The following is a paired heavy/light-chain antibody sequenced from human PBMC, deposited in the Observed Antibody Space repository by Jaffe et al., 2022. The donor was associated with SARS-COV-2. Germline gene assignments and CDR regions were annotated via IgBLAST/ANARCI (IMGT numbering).Heavy chain of an antibody. CDR2: IIPLFGTP. CDR3: ARGGLNMMVPYYFDY. J-gene: IGHJ4*02. CDR1: GVTFSRSA. V-gene: IGHV1-69*01. D-gene: IGHD3-10*01. Sequence: QVQLVQSGAEVKKPGSSVKVSCKASGVTFSRSAISWVRQAPGQGLEWMGGIIPLFGTPTYAQKFQGRVTVTADESTSTAYMELSSLISEDTAVYYCARGGLNMMVPYYFDYWGQGTLVTVSS.
Light chain of an antibody. V-gene: IGKV3-15*01. CDR3: QQYNSWPFT. Sequence: EIVMTQSPATLSVAPGERATLSCRASQTTNSNLAWYQQKPGQAPRLLIYGASTRAAGFPARFSGGGSGTEFTLTISSLQSEDFAVYYCQQYNSWPFTFGGGTKVEIK. J-gene: IGKJ4*01. CDR1: QTTNSN. CDR2: GAS.